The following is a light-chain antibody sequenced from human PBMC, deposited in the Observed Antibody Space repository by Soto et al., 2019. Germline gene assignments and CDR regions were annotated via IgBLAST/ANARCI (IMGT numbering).Light chain of an antibody. CDR2: AAS. Sequence: IQLTQSPSSLSASVGDRVTITCRASQDITSFLAWYQQKPGKAPKLLIYAASTLQSGVPSRFSGSGSATDFTLTISSLQPEDFATYYCQQRNSYPLFTFGPGTKVDIK. CDR3: QQRNSYPLFT. J-gene: IGKJ3*01. V-gene: IGKV1-9*01. CDR1: QDITSF.